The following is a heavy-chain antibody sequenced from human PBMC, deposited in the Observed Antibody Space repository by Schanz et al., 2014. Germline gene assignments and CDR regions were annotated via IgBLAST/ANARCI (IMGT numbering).Heavy chain of an antibody. Sequence: QVQLQESGPGVVKPSETLSLTCTVSGGSISGHYWAWIRQPPGKTLDWIGLIYYTGSTNYNPSLKSRVTMSVDTSKNHFSLTLNSVTGADTAMYYCARFGSGIDFWGQGTRVTVSS. CDR1: GGSISGHY. V-gene: IGHV4-59*11. CDR2: IYYTGST. D-gene: IGHD3-10*01. CDR3: ARFGSGIDF. J-gene: IGHJ4*02.